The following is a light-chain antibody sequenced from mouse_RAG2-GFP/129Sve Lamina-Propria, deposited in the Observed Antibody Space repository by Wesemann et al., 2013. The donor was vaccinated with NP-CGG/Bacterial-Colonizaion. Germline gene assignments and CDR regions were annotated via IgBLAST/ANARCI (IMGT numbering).Light chain of an antibody. CDR1: QDVGTA. V-gene: IGKV6-25*01. CDR3: QQYHSYPRT. Sequence: DIVMTQSHKFMSTSVGDRVSITCKASQDVGTAVAWYQQKPGQSPKLLIYWASTRHTGVPARFSGSGSGTSYSLTISSMEAEDAATYYCQQYHSYPRTFGGGTKLEIK. CDR2: WAS. J-gene: IGKJ1*01.